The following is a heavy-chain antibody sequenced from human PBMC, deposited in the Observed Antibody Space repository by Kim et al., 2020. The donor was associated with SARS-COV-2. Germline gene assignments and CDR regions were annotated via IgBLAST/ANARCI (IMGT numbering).Heavy chain of an antibody. V-gene: IGHV4-39*01. CDR3: ARQPGKIWFDP. CDR2: THSGGST. Sequence: SETLSLTCGVSGVSVSSSGYYWGWIRQSPGKGLEWIGTTHSGGSTYYNSSLGSRVTISVDTSRSQSSLKLTSVTVADTGVYYCARQPGKIWFDPWGPGTLVTVSS. CDR1: GVSVSSSGYY. J-gene: IGHJ5*02. D-gene: IGHD3-10*01.